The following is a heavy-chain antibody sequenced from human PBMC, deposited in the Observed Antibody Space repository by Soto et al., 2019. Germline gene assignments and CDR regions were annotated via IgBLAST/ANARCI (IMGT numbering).Heavy chain of an antibody. J-gene: IGHJ5*02. CDR2: IYYSGST. V-gene: IGHV4-30-4*01. D-gene: IGHD6-13*01. CDR1: GGSISSGDYY. Sequence: PSETLSLTCTVSGGSISSGDYYWSWIRQPPGKGLEWIGYIYYSGSTYYNPSLKSRVTISVDTSKNQFSPKLSSVTAADTAVYYCATSQSIAAAAPFDPWGQGTLVTVSS. CDR3: ATSQSIAAAAPFDP.